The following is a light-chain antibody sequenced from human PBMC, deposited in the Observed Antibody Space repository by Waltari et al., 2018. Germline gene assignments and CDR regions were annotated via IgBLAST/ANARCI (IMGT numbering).Light chain of an antibody. Sequence: DIQMTQSPSSLHASVGDTVTITCRSSQGISSYLAWYQQKPGKAPKPLIYSASILESGVPSRFSGSGSGTEFTLTISSLQPEDFATYYCQQYNSAPLTFGPGTKLDIK. CDR3: QQYNSAPLT. CDR2: SAS. J-gene: IGKJ3*01. V-gene: IGKV1-16*01. CDR1: QGISSY.